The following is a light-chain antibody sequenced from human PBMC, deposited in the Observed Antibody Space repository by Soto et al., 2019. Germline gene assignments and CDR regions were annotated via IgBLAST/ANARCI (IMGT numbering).Light chain of an antibody. J-gene: IGLJ2*01. V-gene: IGLV1-44*01. CDR3: VAWDDSLNGYVV. Sequence: QSVLTQPPSASGTPGQRVTISCSGSSSNIGSNYVFWYQQLPGTAPKLVIYSNNQRPSGVPDRFSGSKSGTSASLAISGLQSEDEADYYCVAWDDSLNGYVVFGGGTKLTVL. CDR1: SSNIGSNY. CDR2: SNN.